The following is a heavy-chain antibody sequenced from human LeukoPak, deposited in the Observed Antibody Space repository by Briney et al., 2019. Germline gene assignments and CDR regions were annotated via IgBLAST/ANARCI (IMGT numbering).Heavy chain of an antibody. V-gene: IGHV1-18*01. CDR3: ARVPYYYDSSGELNWFDP. D-gene: IGHD3-22*01. CDR1: GYTFTSYG. Sequence: ASVKVSCKASGYTFTSYGISWVRQAPGQGLEWMGWISAYNGNTNYAQKLQGRVTMTTDTSTSTAYMELRSLGSDDTAVYYCARVPYYYDSSGELNWFDPWGQGTLVTVSS. J-gene: IGHJ5*02. CDR2: ISAYNGNT.